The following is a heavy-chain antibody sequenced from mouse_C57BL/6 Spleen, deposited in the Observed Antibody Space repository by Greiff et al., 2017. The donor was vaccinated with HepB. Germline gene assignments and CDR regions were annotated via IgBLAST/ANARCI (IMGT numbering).Heavy chain of an antibody. D-gene: IGHD1-1*02. J-gene: IGHJ4*01. CDR1: GYTFTSYW. CDR2: IYPGNSDT. Sequence: EVQLQQSGTVLARPGASVKMSCKTSGYTFTSYWMHWVKQRPGQGLEWIGAIYPGNSDTSYNQKFKGKAKLTAVTSASTAYMELSSLTNEDSAVYYCTRRDYLRRYAMDYWGQGTSVTVSS. V-gene: IGHV1-5*01. CDR3: TRRDYLRRYAMDY.